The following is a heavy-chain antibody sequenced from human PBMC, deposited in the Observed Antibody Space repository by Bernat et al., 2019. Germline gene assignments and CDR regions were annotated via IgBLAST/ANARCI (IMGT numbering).Heavy chain of an antibody. CDR2: VFYSGST. J-gene: IGHJ4*02. V-gene: IGHV4-39*07. CDR3: ARVVKSSWHNDY. CDR1: GDSISSSGYY. D-gene: IGHD6-13*01. Sequence: QLQLQESGPGLVKPSETLSLTCAVSGDSISSSGYYWGWIRQPPGKGLEWIGSVFYSGSTYYNPSLKSRVSISVDTSKNQFSLKLSSVTAADTAVYYCARVVKSSWHNDYWGQGTLVIVSS.